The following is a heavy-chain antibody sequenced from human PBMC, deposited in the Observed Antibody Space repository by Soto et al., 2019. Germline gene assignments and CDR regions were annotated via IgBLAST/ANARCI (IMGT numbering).Heavy chain of an antibody. CDR3: AKHKAVAAQLRGGFDI. CDR2: ISGSGGST. Sequence: GSVRLSCAASGFTVISYAMSWVRQAPGKGLEWVSAISGSGGSTYYADSVKGRFTISRDNSKNTLYLQMNSLRAEDTAVYYCAKHKAVAAQLRGGFDIWGQGTMVTVSS. V-gene: IGHV3-23*01. D-gene: IGHD6-19*01. CDR1: GFTVISYA. J-gene: IGHJ3*02.